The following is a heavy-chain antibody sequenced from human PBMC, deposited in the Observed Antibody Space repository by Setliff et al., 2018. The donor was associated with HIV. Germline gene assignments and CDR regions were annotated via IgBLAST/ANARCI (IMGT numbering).Heavy chain of an antibody. J-gene: IGHJ5*02. CDR1: GASVTNVLYY. CDR3: AREREAWSAYDS. CDR2: IYTSGNSRYT. Sequence: KPSETLSLTCTVSGASVTNVLYYWSWLRQPAGKGLEWIGHIYTSGNSRYTNYNSSLESRVAISLDTSSNQFSLKLSSVTAADTAVYHCAREREAWSAYDSWGQGTLVTVSS. V-gene: IGHV4-61*09. D-gene: IGHD3-3*01.